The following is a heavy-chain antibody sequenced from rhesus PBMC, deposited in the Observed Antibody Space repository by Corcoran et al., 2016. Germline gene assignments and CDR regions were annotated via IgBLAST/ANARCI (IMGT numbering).Heavy chain of an antibody. CDR1: GGSISSSY. D-gene: IGHD6-13*01. V-gene: IGHV4-169*01. CDR3: ARRLIATFDY. Sequence: QLQLQESGPGLVKPSETLSVTCAVSGGSISSSYWSWIRQAPGKGLEWIGYIYGSGSSTNHSPSLKSRVTLAVDTSKTQLSLKLSSVTAADTAVYYCARRLIATFDYWGQGVLVTVSS. J-gene: IGHJ4*01. CDR2: IYGSGSST.